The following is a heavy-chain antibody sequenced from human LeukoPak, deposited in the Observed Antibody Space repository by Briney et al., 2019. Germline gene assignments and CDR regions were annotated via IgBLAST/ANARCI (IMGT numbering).Heavy chain of an antibody. CDR2: IYYSGST. CDR3: ARSVIVVVPAAINAFDI. D-gene: IGHD2-2*02. J-gene: IGHJ3*02. Sequence: PSETLSLTCTVSGGSISSYYWSWIRQPPGKGLEWIGYIYYSGSTNYNPSLKSRVTISVDTSKNQFSLKLSSVTAADTAVYYCARSVIVVVPAAINAFDIWGQGTMVTVSS. V-gene: IGHV4-59*01. CDR1: GGSISSYY.